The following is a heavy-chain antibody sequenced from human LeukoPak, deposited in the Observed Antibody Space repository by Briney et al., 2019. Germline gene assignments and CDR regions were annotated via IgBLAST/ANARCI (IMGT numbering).Heavy chain of an antibody. CDR2: INPNSGGT. V-gene: IGHV1-2*02. CDR3: ARGPYSSGWYVREYYFDY. D-gene: IGHD6-19*01. CDR1: GYTFTGYY. J-gene: IGHJ4*02. Sequence: GASVKVSCKASGYTFTGYYMHWVRQAPGQGLEWMGWINPNSGGTNYAQKFQGRVTMTRDTSISTAYMELSRLRSDDTAVYYCARGPYSSGWYVREYYFDYWGQGTLVTDSS.